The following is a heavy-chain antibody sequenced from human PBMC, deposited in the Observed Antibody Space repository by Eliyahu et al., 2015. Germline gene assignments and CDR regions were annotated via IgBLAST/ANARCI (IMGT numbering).Heavy chain of an antibody. CDR2: ISSSSXYI. Sequence: EVQLVESGGGLVQPGGSLRLXCXASGFXFXXYWMSWVRQAPGKGLEWVSFISSSSXYIYYADSVKGRFTISRDNAKNSLYLQMNSLRAEDTAVYYCARAPRGTVTNYFDYWGQGTLVTVSS. D-gene: IGHD4-17*01. V-gene: IGHV3-21*06. CDR3: ARAPRGTVTNYFDY. CDR1: GFXFXXYW. J-gene: IGHJ4*02.